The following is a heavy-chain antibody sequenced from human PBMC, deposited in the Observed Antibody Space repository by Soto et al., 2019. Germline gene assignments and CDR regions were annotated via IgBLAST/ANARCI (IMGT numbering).Heavy chain of an antibody. D-gene: IGHD6-25*01. Sequence: PSETLSLTCTVSGGSISSSSYYWGWIRQPPGKGLEWIGSIYYSGSTYYNPSLKSRVTISVDTSKNQFSLKLSSVTAADTAVCYCARRAEGRNRRGPYYYYYYGMDVWGQGTTVTVSS. CDR3: ARRAEGRNRRGPYYYYYYGMDV. V-gene: IGHV4-39*01. J-gene: IGHJ6*02. CDR2: IYYSGST. CDR1: GGSISSSSYY.